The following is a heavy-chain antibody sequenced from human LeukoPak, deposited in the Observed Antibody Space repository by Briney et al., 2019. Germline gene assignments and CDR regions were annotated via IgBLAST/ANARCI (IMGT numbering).Heavy chain of an antibody. D-gene: IGHD4-17*01. CDR2: IYYSGNT. V-gene: IGHV4-30-4*01. CDR1: GGSISSGDYY. CDR3: ARARGLYGDYTNWFDP. Sequence: SETLSLTCTVSGGSISSGDYYWSWIRQPPGKGLEWIGYIYYSGNTYYNPSLKSRVTMSVDTSKNQFSLKLSSVTAADTAVYYCARARGLYGDYTNWFDPWGQGTLVTVSS. J-gene: IGHJ5*02.